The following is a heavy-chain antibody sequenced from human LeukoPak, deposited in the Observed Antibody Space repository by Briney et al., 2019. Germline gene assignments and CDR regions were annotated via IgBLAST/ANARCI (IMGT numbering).Heavy chain of an antibody. J-gene: IGHJ6*02. CDR2: IKQDGTTK. Sequence: HTGGSLRLSCAASGFTFSSYWMTWVRQAPGKGLEWVANIKQDGTTKYYVDSVRGRFSISRDNAQNSLYLQMNNLRAEDTAVYFCARPNPDFTSPSYAYYGLDVWGQGTTVTVSS. CDR3: ARPNPDFTSPSYAYYGLDV. CDR1: GFTFSSYW. D-gene: IGHD3-3*01. V-gene: IGHV3-7*01.